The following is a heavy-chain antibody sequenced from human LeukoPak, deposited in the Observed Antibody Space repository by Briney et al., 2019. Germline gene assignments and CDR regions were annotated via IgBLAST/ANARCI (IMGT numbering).Heavy chain of an antibody. V-gene: IGHV4-59*01. CDR1: GCSISSYY. D-gene: IGHD5-12*01. J-gene: IGHJ4*02. Sequence: TSSETLSLTCTVSGCSISSYYWSWIRQPPGKGLEWIGYIYYSGSTNYNPSLKRRATISVDTSKNQFSLKLSSVTAADTAVYYCARTNIVATIISYYFDYWGQGTLVTVSS. CDR3: ARTNIVATIISYYFDY. CDR2: IYYSGST.